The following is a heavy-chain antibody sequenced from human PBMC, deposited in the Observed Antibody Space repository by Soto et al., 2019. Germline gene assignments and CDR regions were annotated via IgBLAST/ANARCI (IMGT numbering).Heavy chain of an antibody. CDR3: AKTANGWFSAFDI. CDR2: ISGSGGTT. Sequence: GGSLRLSCAASGFTFSSYAMSWVRQAPGKGLEWVSAISGSGGTTYYADSVKGRFTFSRDNSKNPLYLQMNSLRAEDTALYYCAKTANGWFSAFDIWGQGTMVTVSS. CDR1: GFTFSSYA. V-gene: IGHV3-23*01. J-gene: IGHJ3*02. D-gene: IGHD6-19*01.